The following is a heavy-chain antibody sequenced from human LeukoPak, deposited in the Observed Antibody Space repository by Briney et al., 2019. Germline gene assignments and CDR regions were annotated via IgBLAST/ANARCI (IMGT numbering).Heavy chain of an antibody. CDR2: IYCSGSA. CDR3: VTAAVAGLVEVSKNRGAPNWFGP. CDR1: GGSISSSSYY. D-gene: IGHD6-19*01. Sequence: PSETLSLTCTVSGGSISSSSYYWSWIRQPPGQGLEWLGCIYCSGSAYYNPTPQSRVTISVAKSQNQFSLRLSSVTAAATDWFSCVTAAVAGLVEVSKNRGAPNWFGPGGQGTRVTVSS. V-gene: IGHV4-39*01. J-gene: IGHJ5*02.